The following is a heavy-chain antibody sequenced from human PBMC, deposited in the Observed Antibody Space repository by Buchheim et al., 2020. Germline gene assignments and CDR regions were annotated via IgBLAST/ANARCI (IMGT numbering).Heavy chain of an antibody. D-gene: IGHD6-19*01. CDR1: GYTFTTYD. V-gene: IGHV1-3*04. Sequence: QVQVVQSGAEVKKPGASVKVSCKASGYTFTTYDLHWVYQAPGQRLEYLGWINTGNGNPEFSQKFRGSVTITRDTSASTAYMELNNLRSEDTGVYYCAISRGWWALDYWGQGTL. CDR2: INTGNGNP. J-gene: IGHJ4*02. CDR3: AISRGWWALDY.